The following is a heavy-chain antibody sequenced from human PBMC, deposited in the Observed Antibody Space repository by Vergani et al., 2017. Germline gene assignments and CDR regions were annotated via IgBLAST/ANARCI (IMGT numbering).Heavy chain of an antibody. Sequence: EMQLVESGGGLIHPGGSLRLSCEGSGFSFSGYWMHWVRQSPEKGLVWVSRIKSDGSITNYADSVKGRFTISRDNAKNTFYLEMNSLRGDDTAIYYCVRARCSGPCFMSNWFDSWGQGTLVTVSS. CDR2: IKSDGSIT. J-gene: IGHJ5*01. CDR3: VRARCSGPCFMSNWFDS. V-gene: IGHV3-74*01. CDR1: GFSFSGYW. D-gene: IGHD5-12*01.